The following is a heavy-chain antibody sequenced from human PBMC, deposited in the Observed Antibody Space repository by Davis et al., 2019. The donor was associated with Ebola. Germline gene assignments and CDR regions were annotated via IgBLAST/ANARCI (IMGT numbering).Heavy chain of an antibody. D-gene: IGHD6-19*01. Sequence: GESLKISCAASGFPFSSYAMSWVRQAPGKGLEWVSTFGGNGGSTYYAGSVQGRFTISRDNSKNTLYLQINSLRAEDTAVYYCAKGDNSGWYGVDYWGQGTLVTVSS. CDR3: AKGDNSGWYGVDY. CDR1: GFPFSSYA. CDR2: FGGNGGST. J-gene: IGHJ4*02. V-gene: IGHV3-23*01.